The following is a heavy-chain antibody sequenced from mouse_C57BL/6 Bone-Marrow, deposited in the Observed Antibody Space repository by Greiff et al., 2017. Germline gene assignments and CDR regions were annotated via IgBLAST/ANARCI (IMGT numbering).Heavy chain of an antibody. CDR1: GYTFTSYG. D-gene: IGHD1-1*02. CDR3: AGVAPYYAMDY. V-gene: IGHV1-81*01. J-gene: IGHJ4*01. CDR2: IYPRSGNT. Sequence: VQLVESGAELARPGASVKLSCKASGYTFTSYGISWVKQRTGQGLEWIGEIYPRSGNTYYNEKFKGKATLTADKSSSTAYMELRSLTSEDSAVYFCAGVAPYYAMDYWGQGTSVTVSS.